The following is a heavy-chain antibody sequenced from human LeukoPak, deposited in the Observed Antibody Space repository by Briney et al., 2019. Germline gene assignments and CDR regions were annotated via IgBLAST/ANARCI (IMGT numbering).Heavy chain of an antibody. D-gene: IGHD6-13*01. V-gene: IGHV4-59*01. CDR1: GGSISSYY. J-gene: IGHJ4*02. CDR2: IYYSGST. CDR3: ASGYSSSWYSPARFDY. Sequence: SETLSLTCTVSGGSISSYYWSWIRQPPGKGLEWIGYIYYSGSTNYNPSLKSRVTISVDTSKNQFSLKLSSVTAADTAVYYCASGYSSSWYSPARFDYWGQGTLVTVYS.